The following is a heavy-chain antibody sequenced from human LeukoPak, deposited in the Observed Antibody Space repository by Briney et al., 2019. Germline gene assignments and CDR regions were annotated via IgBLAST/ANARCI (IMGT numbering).Heavy chain of an antibody. D-gene: IGHD3-10*01. CDR3: ANSDYYGSGSFNWFDS. J-gene: IGHJ5*01. CDR2: IIPIFGTA. CDR1: GYTFTSYG. Sequence: SVKVSCKASGYTFTSYGISWVRQAPGQGLEWMGGIIPIFGTARYAQNFQGRVTITADESTSTANMELNSLRSEDTAVYYCANSDYYGSGSFNWFDSWGQGTLVTVSS. V-gene: IGHV1-69*13.